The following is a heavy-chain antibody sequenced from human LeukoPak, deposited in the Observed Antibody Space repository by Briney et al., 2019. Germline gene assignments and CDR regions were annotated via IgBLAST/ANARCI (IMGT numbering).Heavy chain of an antibody. Sequence: PGGSLRLSCAVSGFTFSSYAMSWVRQAPGKGLEWVSAISGSGGSTYYADSVKGRFTISRDNSRNTLYLQMNSLRAEDTAVYYCAKDPYDFWSGYFWRWFDPWGQGTLVTVSS. CDR2: ISGSGGST. CDR3: AKDPYDFWSGYFWRWFDP. J-gene: IGHJ5*02. CDR1: GFTFSSYA. V-gene: IGHV3-23*01. D-gene: IGHD3-3*01.